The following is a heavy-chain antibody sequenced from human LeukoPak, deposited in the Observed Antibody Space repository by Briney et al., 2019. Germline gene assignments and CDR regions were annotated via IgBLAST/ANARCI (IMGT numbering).Heavy chain of an antibody. CDR1: GGSISSGDYY. J-gene: IGHJ5*02. V-gene: IGHV4-30-4*08. CDR3: ARDDSNNWFDP. Sequence: SETLSLTCTVSGGSISSGDYYWRWIRQPPGKGLEWIGYIYYSGSTYYNPSLKSRVTISVDTSKNQFSLKLSSVTAADTAVYYCARDDSNNWFDPWGQGTLVTVSS. D-gene: IGHD3-16*01. CDR2: IYYSGST.